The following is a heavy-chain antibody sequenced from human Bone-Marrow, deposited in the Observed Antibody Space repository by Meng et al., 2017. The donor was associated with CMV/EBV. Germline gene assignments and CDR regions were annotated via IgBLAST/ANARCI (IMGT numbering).Heavy chain of an antibody. CDR3: ARCPPEVVRGYWYFAL. Sequence: GESLKISCAASGFSIISNYMTWVRQAPGRGLEWVSFIYRDDSISYADSVKGRFTISRDKSKNTLYLQMNSLRVEDMAVYYCARCPPEVVRGYWYFALWGRGNLVNVSS. V-gene: IGHV3-53*01. J-gene: IGHJ2*01. CDR1: GFSIISNY. D-gene: IGHD3-10*01. CDR2: IYRDDSI.